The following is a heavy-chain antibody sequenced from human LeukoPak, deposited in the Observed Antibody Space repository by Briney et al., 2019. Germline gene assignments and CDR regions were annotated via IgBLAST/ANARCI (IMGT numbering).Heavy chain of an antibody. Sequence: PGGSLRLSCAASGFTFSTCWMHWVRQAPGKGLVWVSRINSDGSRTTYADSVKGRFTISRDNAKNTLYLQMNSLRAEDTAVYYCARVQGCSGGTCYFHYWGQGTLVTVSS. J-gene: IGHJ4*02. CDR2: INSDGSRT. CDR1: GFTFSTCW. V-gene: IGHV3-74*01. D-gene: IGHD2-15*01. CDR3: ARVQGCSGGTCYFHY.